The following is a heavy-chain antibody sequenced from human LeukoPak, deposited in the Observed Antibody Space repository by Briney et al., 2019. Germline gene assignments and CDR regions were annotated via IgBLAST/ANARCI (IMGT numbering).Heavy chain of an antibody. J-gene: IGHJ4*02. CDR2: ISSDSTYI. CDR3: ASTVTTELFDY. Sequence: PGGSLRLSCAASGFTFSSYAMSWVRQAPGKGLEWVSSISSDSTYIYYADSVKGRFTISRDNAKNSLYLQMNSLRAEDTAVYYCASTVTTELFDYWGQGTLVTVSS. CDR1: GFTFSSYA. D-gene: IGHD4-17*01. V-gene: IGHV3-21*01.